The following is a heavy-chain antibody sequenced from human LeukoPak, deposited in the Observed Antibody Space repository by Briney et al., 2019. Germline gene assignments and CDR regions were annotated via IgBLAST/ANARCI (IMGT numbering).Heavy chain of an antibody. CDR2: ISSSSSSI. D-gene: IGHD4-17*01. CDR1: GFTFSSYS. V-gene: IGHV3-21*01. J-gene: IGHJ3*02. CDR3: ARVTVPPNAFDI. Sequence: TGGSLRLSCAASGFTFSSYSMKWVRQPPGKGLEWVSSISSSSSSIYYADSVKGRFTISRDKAKNSLYLQMNSLRAEDTAVYYCARVTVPPNAFDIWGQGTMVTVSS.